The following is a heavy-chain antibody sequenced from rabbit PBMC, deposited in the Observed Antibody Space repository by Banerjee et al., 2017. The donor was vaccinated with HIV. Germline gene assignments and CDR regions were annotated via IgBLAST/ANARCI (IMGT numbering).Heavy chain of an antibody. J-gene: IGHJ4*01. D-gene: IGHD5-1*01. Sequence: QSLEESGGDLVKPGASLTLTCTASGFSFSSGTNMCWVRQAPGKGLEWIGCIYTGTGSTYYASWAKGRFTISKTSSTTVTLQMTSLTATDTATYFCARENHGSCSPNLWGQGTLVTVS. V-gene: IGHV1S40*01. CDR3: ARENHGSCSPNL. CDR1: GFSFSSGTN. CDR2: IYTGTGST.